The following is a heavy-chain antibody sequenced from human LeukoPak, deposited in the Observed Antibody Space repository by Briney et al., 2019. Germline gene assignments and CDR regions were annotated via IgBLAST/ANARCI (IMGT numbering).Heavy chain of an antibody. CDR2: IYYSGST. D-gene: IGHD3-10*01. CDR1: GGSISSSSYY. J-gene: IGHJ3*02. Sequence: SETLSLTCTVSGGSISSSSYYWGWIRQPPGKGLEWIGSIYYSGSTYYNPSLKSRVAISVDTSKNQFSLKLSSVTAADTAVYYCARHPAPITMVRGVISDAFDIWGQGTMVTVSS. CDR3: ARHPAPITMVRGVISDAFDI. V-gene: IGHV4-39*01.